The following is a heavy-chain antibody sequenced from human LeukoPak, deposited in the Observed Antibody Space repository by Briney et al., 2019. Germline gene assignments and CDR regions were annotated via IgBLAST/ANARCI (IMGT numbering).Heavy chain of an antibody. CDR1: GGSISSGGYY. D-gene: IGHD6-13*01. Sequence: ASETLSLTCTVSGGSISSGGYYWSWIRQPPGKGLEWIGYIYHSGSTYYNPSLKSRVTISVDRSKNQFSLKLSSVTAADTAVYYCARVVHTKDIAAAGTVDYWGQGTLVTVSS. CDR2: IYHSGST. V-gene: IGHV4-30-2*01. J-gene: IGHJ4*02. CDR3: ARVVHTKDIAAAGTVDY.